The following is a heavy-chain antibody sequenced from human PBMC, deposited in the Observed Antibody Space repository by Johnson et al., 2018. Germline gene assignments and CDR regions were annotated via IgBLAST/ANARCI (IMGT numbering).Heavy chain of an antibody. Sequence: QLVESGGGVVQPGRSLRLSCAASGFTFSSYAMHWVRQAPGKGLEWVSSISSSSSTIYYADSVKGRFTISRDNSKNTLYLQMNSLRAEDQALYYCARDVATVTTKGYYYYYYMDVWGKGTTVTVSS. CDR2: ISSSSSTI. CDR1: GFTFSSYA. J-gene: IGHJ6*03. CDR3: ARDVATVTTKGYYYYYYMDV. V-gene: IGHV3-48*01. D-gene: IGHD4-17*01.